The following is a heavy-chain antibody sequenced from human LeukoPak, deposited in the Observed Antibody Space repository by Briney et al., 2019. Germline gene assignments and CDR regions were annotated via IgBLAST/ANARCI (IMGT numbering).Heavy chain of an antibody. CDR3: ARSRYFDRSYYYGMDV. V-gene: IGHV1-69*13. J-gene: IGHJ6*02. CDR1: GGTFSSYA. D-gene: IGHD3-9*01. Sequence: SVKVSCKASGGTFSSYAISWVRQAPGQGLEWIGGIIPIFGTANYAQKFQGRVTITADESTSTAYMELSSLRSEDTAVYYCARSRYFDRSYYYGMDVWGQGTTVTVSS. CDR2: IIPIFGTA.